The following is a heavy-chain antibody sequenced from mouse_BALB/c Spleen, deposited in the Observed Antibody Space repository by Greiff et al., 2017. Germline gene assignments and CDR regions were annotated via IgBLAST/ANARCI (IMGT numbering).Heavy chain of an antibody. J-gene: IGHJ4*01. CDR1: GFTFSSFG. Sequence: EVMLVESGGGLVQPGGSRKLSCAASGFTFSSFGMHWVRQAPEKGLEWVAYISSGRSTIYYADTVKGRFTISKDNPKNTLFLQMTSLRSEDTAMYYCARSLDGYYAMDCWGQGTSVTVSS. D-gene: IGHD2-3*01. V-gene: IGHV5-17*02. CDR2: ISSGRSTI. CDR3: ARSLDGYYAMDC.